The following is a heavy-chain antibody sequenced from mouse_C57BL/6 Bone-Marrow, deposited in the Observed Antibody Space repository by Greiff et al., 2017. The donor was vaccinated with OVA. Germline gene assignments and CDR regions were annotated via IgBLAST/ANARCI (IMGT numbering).Heavy chain of an antibody. V-gene: IGHV5-9*01. CDR3: ARGSYSNYYYAMDY. D-gene: IGHD2-5*01. Sequence: DVKLVESGGGLVKPGGSLKLSCAASGFTFSSYTMSWVRQTPEKRLEWVATISGGGGNTYYPDSVKGRFTISRDNAKNTLYLQMSSLRSEDTALYYCARGSYSNYYYAMDYWGQGTSVTVSS. CDR2: ISGGGGNT. CDR1: GFTFSSYT. J-gene: IGHJ4*01.